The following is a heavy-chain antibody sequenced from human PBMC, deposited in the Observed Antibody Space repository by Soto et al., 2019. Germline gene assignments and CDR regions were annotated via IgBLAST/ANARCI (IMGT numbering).Heavy chain of an antibody. CDR2: IYHIWSP. D-gene: IGHD6-19*01. V-gene: IGHV4-31*03. Sequence: QVQLQESGPGLVKPSQTLSLTCTVSGRPVSSGGYYWTWIPQHPGRGLEWIGYIYHIWSPSYNPSLENRVTISLDTSKNQFSLNLTSVTAADTAIYYCVRDRALDSSGHWFDTWGQGILVTVSS. CDR1: GRPVSSGGYY. CDR3: VRDRALDSSGHWFDT. J-gene: IGHJ5*02.